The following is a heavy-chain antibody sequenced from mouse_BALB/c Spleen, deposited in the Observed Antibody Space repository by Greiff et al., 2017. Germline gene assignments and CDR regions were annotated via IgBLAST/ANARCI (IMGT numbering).Heavy chain of an antibody. J-gene: IGHJ1*01. CDR1: GYAFTNYL. V-gene: IGHV1-54*01. D-gene: IGHD1-1*01. Sequence: VKLQESGAELVRPGTSVKVSCKASGYAFTNYLIEWVKQRPGQGLEWIGVINPGSGGTNYNEKFKGKATLTADKSSSTAYMQLSSLTSDDSAVYFCAREATTVVPYFDVWGAGTTGTVSS. CDR2: INPGSGGT. CDR3: AREATTVVPYFDV.